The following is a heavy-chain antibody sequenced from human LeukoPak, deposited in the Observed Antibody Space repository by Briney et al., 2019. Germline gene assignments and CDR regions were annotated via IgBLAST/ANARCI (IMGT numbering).Heavy chain of an antibody. Sequence: ASVKVSCKASGYIFTDYYMHWVRQAPGQELGWMGRINPNSGGTNYAQKFQGRVTMTRDTSISTAYMELSRLRSDDTAVYYCATLNMAARPTWGQGTLVTVSS. CDR2: INPNSGGT. D-gene: IGHD6-6*01. J-gene: IGHJ4*02. CDR3: ATLNMAARPT. V-gene: IGHV1-2*06. CDR1: GYIFTDYY.